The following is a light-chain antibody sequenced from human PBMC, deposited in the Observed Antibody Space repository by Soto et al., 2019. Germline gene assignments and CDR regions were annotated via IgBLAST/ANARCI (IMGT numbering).Light chain of an antibody. CDR3: QQYNRWPGT. CDR1: QSLSSNS. CDR2: GAS. Sequence: EIVLTQSPGTLSLSPGERVTLSCGASQSLSSNSLAWYQQKPGQAPRLLIYGASSRATGIPDRFSGSGSGTDFTLTISRLQSEDSAFYFCQQYNRWPGTFGQGTKVEIK. V-gene: IGKV3-20*01. J-gene: IGKJ2*01.